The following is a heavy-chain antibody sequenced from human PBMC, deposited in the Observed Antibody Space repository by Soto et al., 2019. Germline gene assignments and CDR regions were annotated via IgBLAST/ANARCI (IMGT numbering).Heavy chain of an antibody. V-gene: IGHV3-64*01. Sequence: EVQLAESGGGLAQPGGSLRLSCAASGFTLSGYAMDWVRQAPGKGLEYVSGISSNGVGTYYANSVKGRFTISRDNSKNTVYLQMGSLRPEEMAVYYCARRARPDFYYMDVWGKGTTVTVCS. CDR3: ARRARPDFYYMDV. CDR1: GFTLSGYA. D-gene: IGHD6-6*01. CDR2: ISSNGVGT. J-gene: IGHJ6*03.